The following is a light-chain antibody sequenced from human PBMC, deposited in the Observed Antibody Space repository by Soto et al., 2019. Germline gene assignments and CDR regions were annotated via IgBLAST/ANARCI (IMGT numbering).Light chain of an antibody. V-gene: IGKV1-39*01. CDR1: QSISNY. CDR3: QQSYNSPIT. Sequence: DIQMTQSPSSLSASVGDRVIITCWASQSISNYLSWYQQKPGKAPNLLIYGTSTLQRGVPSRFSGSGSGTEFTLTISSLQPEDFTTYYCQQSYNSPITFGGGTKV. J-gene: IGKJ4*01. CDR2: GTS.